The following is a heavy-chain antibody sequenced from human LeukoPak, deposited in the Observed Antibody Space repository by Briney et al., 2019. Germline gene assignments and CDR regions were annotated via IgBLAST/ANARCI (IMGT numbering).Heavy chain of an antibody. D-gene: IGHD3-22*01. CDR1: GGSISSSSYY. V-gene: IGHV4-39*07. J-gene: IGHJ4*02. Sequence: PSETLSLTCTVSGGSISSSSYYWGWIRQPPGKGLEWIGSIYYSGSTYYNPSLKSRVTISVDTSKNQFSLKLNSVTAADTAVYYCARDSGYYDDSGYYFNVWGQGTLVTASS. CDR3: ARDSGYYDDSGYYFNV. CDR2: IYYSGST.